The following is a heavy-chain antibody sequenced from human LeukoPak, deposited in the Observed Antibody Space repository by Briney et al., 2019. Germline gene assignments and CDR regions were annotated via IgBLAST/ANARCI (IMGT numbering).Heavy chain of an antibody. CDR2: MNPNSGNT. D-gene: IGHD2-2*01. CDR3: ARGIVVVPAAINWFDP. Sequence: ASVKVSCKASGYTFTSYDINWVRQATGQGLGWMGWMNPNSGNTGYAQKFQGRVTMTRNTSISTAYMELSSLRSEDTAVYYCARGIVVVPAAINWFDPWGQGTLVTVSS. J-gene: IGHJ5*02. CDR1: GYTFTSYD. V-gene: IGHV1-8*01.